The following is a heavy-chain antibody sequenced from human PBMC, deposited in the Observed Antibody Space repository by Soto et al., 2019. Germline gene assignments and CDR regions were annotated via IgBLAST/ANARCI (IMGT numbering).Heavy chain of an antibody. Sequence: GGSLSLSCAVSGFPFSYYGLHWVRQAPGKGLEWVAMISYDGSNKYHADSVKGRFTISRDNSKNTLYLEMNTLRGDDTALYYCARDLGVSYYYGMDVWGQGTTVTVSS. CDR2: ISYDGSNK. CDR3: ARDLGVSYYYGMDV. V-gene: IGHV3-30-3*01. J-gene: IGHJ6*02. D-gene: IGHD3-16*01. CDR1: GFPFSYYG.